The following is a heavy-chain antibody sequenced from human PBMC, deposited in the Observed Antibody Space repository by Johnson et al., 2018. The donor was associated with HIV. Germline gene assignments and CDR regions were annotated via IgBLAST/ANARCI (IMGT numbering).Heavy chain of an antibody. D-gene: IGHD6-13*01. V-gene: IGHV3-9*01. J-gene: IGHJ3*02. CDR2: ISWNSGSI. CDR3: ARGDNAAAGDAFDI. Sequence: VQLVESGGGLVQPGGSLRLSCAASGFTFSSYWMSWVRQPPGKGLEWVSGISWNSGSIGYADSVKGRFTISRDNAKKPVYLQMNSLRAEDTAVYFCARGDNAAAGDAFDIWGQGTMVTVSS. CDR1: GFTFSSYW.